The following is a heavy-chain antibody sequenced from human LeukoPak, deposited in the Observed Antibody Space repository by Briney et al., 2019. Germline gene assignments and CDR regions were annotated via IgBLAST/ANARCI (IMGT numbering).Heavy chain of an antibody. CDR3: ARQPREYYYDSNGYYYVYYFDY. V-gene: IGHV4-39*07. D-gene: IGHD3-22*01. J-gene: IGHJ4*02. Sequence: SETLSLTCTVSGGSISSSSYYWGWIRQPPGKGLEWIGSIYYSGSTYYNPSLKSRVTISVDTSKNQFSLKLSSVTAADTAVYYCARQPREYYYDSNGYYYVYYFDYWGQGTLVTVSS. CDR2: IYYSGST. CDR1: GGSISSSSYY.